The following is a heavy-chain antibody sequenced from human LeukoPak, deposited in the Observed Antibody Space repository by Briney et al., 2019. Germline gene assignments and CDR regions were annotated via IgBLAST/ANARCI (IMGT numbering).Heavy chain of an antibody. Sequence: GASVKVSCKASGYTFTSYGISWVRQAPGQGLEWMGWISAYNGNTNYAQKLQGRVTMTTDTSTSTAYMELRSLRSDDTAVYYCARDVGLRDFYAFDIWGQGTMVTVSS. CDR2: ISAYNGNT. CDR3: ARDVGLRDFYAFDI. D-gene: IGHD4-17*01. J-gene: IGHJ3*02. CDR1: GYTFTSYG. V-gene: IGHV1-18*01.